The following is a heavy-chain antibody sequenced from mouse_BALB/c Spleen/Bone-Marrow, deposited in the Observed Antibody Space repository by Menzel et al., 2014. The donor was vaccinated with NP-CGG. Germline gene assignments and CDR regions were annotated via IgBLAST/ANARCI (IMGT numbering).Heavy chain of an antibody. J-gene: IGHJ1*01. CDR3: ATMITDWYFDV. V-gene: IGHV14-3*02. CDR1: GFNIKDTY. D-gene: IGHD2-4*01. CDR2: IDPAKGNT. Sequence: VQLKDSGAELVKPGASVKLSCTASGFNIKDTYMHWVKQRPEQGLEWIGRIDPAKGNTKYDPKFQGKATITADTSSNTAYLQLSSLTSEDTAVYYCATMITDWYFDVWGAGTTVTVSS.